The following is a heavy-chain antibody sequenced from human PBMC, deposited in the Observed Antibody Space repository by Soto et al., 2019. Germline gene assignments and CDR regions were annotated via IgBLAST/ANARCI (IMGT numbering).Heavy chain of an antibody. CDR3: ARDAGIVGTTTWFDP. V-gene: IGHV4-34*01. J-gene: IGHJ5*02. Sequence: QVQLQQGGAVLLEPSETLSLTCAVYGGSFSGYYWNWIRQSPGKGLEWIGEINHSGGTNYNPYLKSRVTRSVDTSKNQSSLKLRSVTAADTAVYYCARDAGIVGTTTWFDPWGQGTLVTVSS. CDR2: INHSGGT. CDR1: GGSFSGYY. D-gene: IGHD1-26*01.